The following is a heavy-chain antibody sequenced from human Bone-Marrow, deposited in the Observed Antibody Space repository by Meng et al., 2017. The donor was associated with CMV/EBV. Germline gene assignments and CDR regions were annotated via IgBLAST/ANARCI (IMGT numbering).Heavy chain of an antibody. CDR2: ISWNSGSI. D-gene: IGHD2-2*01. Sequence: SLKISCAASGFTFDDYAMHWVRQAPGKGLEWVSGISWNSGSIGYADSVKGRFTISRDNSNNTLYLKMNSLRAEDTAVYYCRGSTGQLWGQGTLVTVSS. CDR3: RGSTGQL. V-gene: IGHV3-9*01. CDR1: GFTFDDYA. J-gene: IGHJ1*01.